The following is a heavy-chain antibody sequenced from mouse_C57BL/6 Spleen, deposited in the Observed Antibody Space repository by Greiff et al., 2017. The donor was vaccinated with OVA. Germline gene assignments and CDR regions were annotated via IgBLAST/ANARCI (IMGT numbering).Heavy chain of an antibody. CDR3: ARWAYYSNYGDY. D-gene: IGHD2-5*01. Sequence: VQLQQSGAELVKPGASVTLSCKASGYTFTSYWMHWVKQRPGQGLEWIGMIHPNSGSTNYNEKFKSKATLTVDNSSSTAYMQLSSLTSEDSAVYYCARWAYYSNYGDYWGQGTTLTVSS. J-gene: IGHJ2*01. CDR1: GYTFTSYW. V-gene: IGHV1-64*01. CDR2: IHPNSGST.